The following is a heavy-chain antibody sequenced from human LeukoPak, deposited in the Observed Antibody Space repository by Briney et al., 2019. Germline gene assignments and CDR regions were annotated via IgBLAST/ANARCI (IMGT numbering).Heavy chain of an antibody. CDR2: IYYSGNS. J-gene: IGHJ6*03. D-gene: IGHD2-15*01. V-gene: IGHV4-39*07. CDR3: ASLLGYCSGNRYPSSANYYYYMDV. CDR1: GGSIRSNYY. Sequence: SETLSLTCTVSGGSIRSNYYWGWIRQPPGKGLEWIGSIYYSGNSYYNPSLKSRVTMSIDTSKNQFSLKVNSVTAADTAVYYCASLLGYCSGNRYPSSANYYYYMDVWGKGTTVTVSS.